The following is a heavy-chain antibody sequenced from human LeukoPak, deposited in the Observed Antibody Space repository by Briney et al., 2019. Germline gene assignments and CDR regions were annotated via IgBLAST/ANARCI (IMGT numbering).Heavy chain of an antibody. Sequence: KPSETLSLTCTVSGGSISSSSYYWGWIRQPPGKGLEWIGSIYYSGSTYYNPSLKSRVTISVDTSKNQSSLKLSSVTAADTAVYYCARRDIVVVPAAIGYNWFDPWGQGTLVTVSS. J-gene: IGHJ5*02. CDR3: ARRDIVVVPAAIGYNWFDP. V-gene: IGHV4-39*01. CDR1: GGSISSSSYY. CDR2: IYYSGST. D-gene: IGHD2-2*02.